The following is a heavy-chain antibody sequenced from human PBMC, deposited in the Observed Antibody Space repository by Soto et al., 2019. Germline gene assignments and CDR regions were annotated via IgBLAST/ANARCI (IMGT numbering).Heavy chain of an antibody. V-gene: IGHV3-64D*06. CDR2: INNHGDTT. Sequence: GGSLRLSCSASGFTFGSYAMHWVRQAPGKGLEYVSAINNHGDTTSYADSVKGTFTISRDNSKNTLYLQMTSLRREDTAVYYCVKVWGGAGIYWGQGTMVTVYS. CDR1: GFTFGSYA. CDR3: VKVWGGAGIY. J-gene: IGHJ4*02. D-gene: IGHD1-26*01.